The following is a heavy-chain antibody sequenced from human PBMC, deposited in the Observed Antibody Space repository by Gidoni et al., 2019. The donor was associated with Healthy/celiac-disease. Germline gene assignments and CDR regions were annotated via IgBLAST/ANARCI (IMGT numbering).Heavy chain of an antibody. CDR2: INPNRGGT. Sequence: QVQLVQSGAEVKKPGASVKVSCKAAGYTFTGYYMHWVRQAPGQGLEWMGWINPNRGGTNQAKKFQGRVTMTREQSISTAYMELSRLRSDDTAVYYCARGIPGVSDYWGQGTLVTVSS. D-gene: IGHD5-18*01. V-gene: IGHV1-2*02. CDR3: ARGIPGVSDY. CDR1: GYTFTGYY. J-gene: IGHJ4*02.